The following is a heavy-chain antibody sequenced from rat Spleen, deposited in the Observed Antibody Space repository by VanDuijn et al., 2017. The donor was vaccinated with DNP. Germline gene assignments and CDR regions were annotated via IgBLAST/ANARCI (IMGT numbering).Heavy chain of an antibody. CDR1: GFTFSSYW. D-gene: IGHD2-2*01. Sequence: EVQLVETGGGLVQPGRSLKLSCVASGFTFSSYWMFWVRQAPGKGLEWISSITNTGDSTYYSDSVKGRFTISRDNAKSTLYLQVNSLRSEDTATYYCTTGGYLRDWYFDFWGPGTMVTVSS. CDR3: TTGGYLRDWYFDF. CDR2: ITNTGDST. J-gene: IGHJ1*01. V-gene: IGHV5-31*01.